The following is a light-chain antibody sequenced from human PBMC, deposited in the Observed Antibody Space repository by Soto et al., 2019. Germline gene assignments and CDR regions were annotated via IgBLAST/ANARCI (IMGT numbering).Light chain of an antibody. J-gene: IGLJ2*01. CDR1: SSDVGGYNY. Sequence: QSALTQPPSASGSPGQPVTISCTGTSSDVGGYNYVSWYQQHPGKAPKLMIYEVSKRPSGVPDRFSGSKSGNTASLTVSGLQAEDEADYYCSSYAGSDNLVFGGRTKLTVL. CDR2: EVS. CDR3: SSYAGSDNLV. V-gene: IGLV2-8*01.